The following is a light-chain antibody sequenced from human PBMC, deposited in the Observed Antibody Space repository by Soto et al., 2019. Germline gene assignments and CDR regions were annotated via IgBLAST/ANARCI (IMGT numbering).Light chain of an antibody. CDR2: GAS. CDR1: QSVDSRF. J-gene: IGKJ3*01. V-gene: IGKV3-20*01. Sequence: EIVLTQSPGTLSLSPGERATLSCKASQSVDSRFLAWYQQKRGQAPRLLIYGASSRAFGIPDRFSGSGSGTDFTLTIIRLEPEDFAVYFCKLYDNSPPGLTFGPGTKVYIK. CDR3: KLYDNSPPGLT.